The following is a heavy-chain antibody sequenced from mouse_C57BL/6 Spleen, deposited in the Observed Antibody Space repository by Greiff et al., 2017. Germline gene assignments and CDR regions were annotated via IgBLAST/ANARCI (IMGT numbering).Heavy chain of an antibody. Sequence: QVQLQQPGAELVKPGASVKMSCKASGYTFTSYWITWVKQRPGQGLEWIGDIYPGSGSTNYNEKFKSKATLTVDTSSSTAYMQLSSLTSEDSAVYYCARRGYYGSSYVGANYWGQGTTLTVSS. J-gene: IGHJ2*01. CDR3: ARRGYYGSSYVGANY. D-gene: IGHD1-1*01. CDR2: IYPGSGST. V-gene: IGHV1-55*01. CDR1: GYTFTSYW.